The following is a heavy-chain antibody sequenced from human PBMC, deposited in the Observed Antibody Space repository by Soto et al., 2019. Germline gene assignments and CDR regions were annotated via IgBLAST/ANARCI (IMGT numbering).Heavy chain of an antibody. J-gene: IGHJ1*01. D-gene: IGHD6-19*01. V-gene: IGHV4-34*01. CDR2: INHSGST. Sequence: QVQLQQWGAGLLKPSETLSLTCAVYGGSFSGYYWSWIRQPPGKGLEWIGEINHSGSTNYNPSLKSRVTISVDTSKNQFSLKLSSVTVADTAVYYCARLQRGGWYSLGERAEYFQHWGQGTLVTVSS. CDR1: GGSFSGYY. CDR3: ARLQRGGWYSLGERAEYFQH.